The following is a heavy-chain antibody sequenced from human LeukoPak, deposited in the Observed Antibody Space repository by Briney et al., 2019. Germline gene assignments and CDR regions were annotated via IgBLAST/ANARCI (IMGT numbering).Heavy chain of an antibody. V-gene: IGHV4-34*01. D-gene: IGHD4/OR15-4a*01. CDR2: INHSGST. CDR3: ARGRLRGAKLDY. CDR1: GGSFSGYY. Sequence: SETLSLTCAVYGGSFSGYYWSWIRQPPGKGLEWIGEINHSGSTNYNPSLKSRVTISVYKSKNQFSLKLSSVTAADTAVYYCARGRLRGAKLDYWGQGTLVTVSS. J-gene: IGHJ4*02.